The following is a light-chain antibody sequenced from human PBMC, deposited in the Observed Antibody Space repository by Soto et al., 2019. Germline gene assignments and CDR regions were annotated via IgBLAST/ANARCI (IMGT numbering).Light chain of an antibody. J-gene: IGLJ2*01. Sequence: QSVLTQAPSASGTPGQRVTISCSGSSSNIGSNYVYWYQQLPGTAPKLLIYRNNQRPSGVPDRFSGSKSGTSASLAISGLRSVDEADYYCAAWDDSLSVVVFGGGTKVTVL. CDR3: AAWDDSLSVVV. V-gene: IGLV1-47*01. CDR2: RNN. CDR1: SSNIGSNY.